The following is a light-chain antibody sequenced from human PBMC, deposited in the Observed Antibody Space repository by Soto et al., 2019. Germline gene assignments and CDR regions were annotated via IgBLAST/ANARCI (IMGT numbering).Light chain of an antibody. CDR2: EVN. J-gene: IGLJ2*01. CDR3: CSYAGSNSLI. V-gene: IGLV2-23*02. CDR1: NGDVGSYDL. Sequence: QSALTQPASVSGSPGQSITISCTGTNGDVGSYDLVSWYQRYPGEAPKLIIYEVNKRPSGISNRLAGSKSGNTASLTISGLQAEDEAEYDCCSYAGSNSLIFGGGTQLTVL.